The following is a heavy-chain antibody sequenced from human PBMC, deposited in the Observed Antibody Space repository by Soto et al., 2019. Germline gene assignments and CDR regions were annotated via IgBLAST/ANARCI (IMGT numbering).Heavy chain of an antibody. CDR2: ISGNGGTT. V-gene: IGHV3-23*01. D-gene: IGHD2-8*01. Sequence: WGTLRLPWTASGSPSRNYAMSWVRHAPGKELQWVSAISGNGGTTYSADSVKSRLTLSRDNFKDTLYLQMTSLRTEDTAVYCCAKDQGNGRVYFDSWGLGTLVTVSS. J-gene: IGHJ4*02. CDR1: GSPSRNYA. CDR3: AKDQGNGRVYFDS.